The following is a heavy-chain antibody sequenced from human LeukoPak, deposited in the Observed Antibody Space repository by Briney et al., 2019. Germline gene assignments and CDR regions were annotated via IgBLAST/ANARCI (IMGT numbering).Heavy chain of an antibody. CDR3: AKSLPEPHDPPRYFDY. V-gene: IGHV3-30*02. J-gene: IGHJ4*02. CDR1: GFTFSSYG. D-gene: IGHD1-14*01. CDR2: IRYDGSNK. Sequence: QVGGSLRLSCAAAGFTFSSYGMHWVRQAPGKGLEWVAFIRYDGSNKYYADSVKGRFTISRDNPKNTLYLQMNSLRAEDTAVYYCAKSLPEPHDPPRYFDYWGQGTLVTVSS.